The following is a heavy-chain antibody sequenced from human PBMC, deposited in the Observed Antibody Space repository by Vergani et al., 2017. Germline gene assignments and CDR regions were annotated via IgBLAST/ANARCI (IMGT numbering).Heavy chain of an antibody. Sequence: VQLVESGAEVKKPGSSVKVSCKASGGTFSSYAISWVRQAPGQGLEWMGRIIPIFGTANYAQKFQGRVTITADKSTSTAYMELSSLRSEDTAVYYCARAVGGIAVAGDPVGYFDLWGRGTLVTVSS. CDR3: ARAVGGIAVAGDPVGYFDL. CDR1: GGTFSSYA. D-gene: IGHD6-19*01. V-gene: IGHV1-69*06. CDR2: IIPIFGTA. J-gene: IGHJ2*01.